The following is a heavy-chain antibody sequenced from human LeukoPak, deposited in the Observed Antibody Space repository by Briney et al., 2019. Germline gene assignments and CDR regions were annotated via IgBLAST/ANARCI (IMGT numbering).Heavy chain of an antibody. CDR1: GFTFSSYG. D-gene: IGHD1-1*01. V-gene: IGHV3-33*01. CDR3: ASLGTTGTTGYY. Sequence: GGSLRLSCAASGFTFSSYGMHWVRQAPGKGLEWVAVIWYDGSTKYYADSVKGRFTISRDNSKNTLYLQMNSLRAEDTAVYYCASLGTTGTTGYYWGQGTLVTVSS. CDR2: IWYDGSTK. J-gene: IGHJ4*02.